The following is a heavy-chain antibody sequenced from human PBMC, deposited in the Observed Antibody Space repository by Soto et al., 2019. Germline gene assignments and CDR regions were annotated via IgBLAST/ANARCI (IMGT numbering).Heavy chain of an antibody. Sequence: VESLKISCKGSGYSFTSYWIGWVRQIPWKGLEWMGIIYPVDSYTRYSPSFQGQVTISADKSISTAYLQWSSLKASDTAMYYCARSARGGDAFDIWGQGTLVTVSS. CDR3: ARSARGGDAFDI. CDR1: GYSFTSYW. D-gene: IGHD2-15*01. J-gene: IGHJ3*02. CDR2: IYPVDSYT. V-gene: IGHV5-51*01.